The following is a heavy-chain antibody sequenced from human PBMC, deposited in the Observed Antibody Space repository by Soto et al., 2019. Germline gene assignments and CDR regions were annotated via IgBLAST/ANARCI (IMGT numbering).Heavy chain of an antibody. D-gene: IGHD2-2*01. CDR2: IYYSGNT. CDR3: SRLTNARPGDD. J-gene: IGHJ4*02. CDR1: GGSITSSNYH. V-gene: IGHV4-39*01. Sequence: QVQLQESGPGPVKPSEALSLTCTVSGGSITSSNYHWGWSRQPPGKGLEWIGTIYYSGNTYYNPSLKSRVTMSMDASKNQFSLTLSSVAVADTAVYYCSRLTNARPGDDWGQGTLVTVSS.